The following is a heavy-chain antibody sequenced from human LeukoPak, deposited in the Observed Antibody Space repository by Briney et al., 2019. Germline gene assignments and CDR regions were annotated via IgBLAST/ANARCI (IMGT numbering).Heavy chain of an antibody. D-gene: IGHD5-18*01. CDR3: ARGERAAMVTIDS. CDR1: GGTFSSYA. CDR2: IIPIFGTT. J-gene: IGHJ4*02. Sequence: SVKVSCKASGGTFSSYAISWVRQAPGQGLEWMGGIIPIFGTTNYAQKFQGRVTITADESSNTAYMELSSLRSEDAAVYYCARGERAAMVTIDSWGQGTLVTVSS. V-gene: IGHV1-69*13.